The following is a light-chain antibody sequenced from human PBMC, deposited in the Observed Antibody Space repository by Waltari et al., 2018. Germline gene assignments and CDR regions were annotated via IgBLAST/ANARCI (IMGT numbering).Light chain of an antibody. CDR2: WAS. CDR1: RTILDSSNNKNY. CDR3: QQYYSTTWT. J-gene: IGKJ1*01. Sequence: DIVMTQSPDSLAVSLGERATINCKSSRTILDSSNNKNYLSWFQQKPGQTPQMLINWASTRESGGPDRFSGSGSGTDFTLTINSLQAEDVAVYYCQQYYSTTWTFGQGTKVEIK. V-gene: IGKV4-1*01.